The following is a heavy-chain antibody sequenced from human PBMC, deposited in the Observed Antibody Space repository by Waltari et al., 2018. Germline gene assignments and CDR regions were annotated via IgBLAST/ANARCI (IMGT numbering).Heavy chain of an antibody. J-gene: IGHJ6*02. CDR3: ARDEGEIVGAPPRYYYGMDV. V-gene: IGHV1-18*01. CDR2: ISAYNGNT. D-gene: IGHD1-26*01. CDR1: GSPFTSYG. Sequence: QVQLVQSGAEVKKPGASVKASCQASGSPFTSYGISWVRQAPGQGLAWMGWISAYNGNTNYAQKLQGRVTMTTDTSTSTAYMELRSLRSDDTAVYYCARDEGEIVGAPPRYYYGMDVWGQGP.